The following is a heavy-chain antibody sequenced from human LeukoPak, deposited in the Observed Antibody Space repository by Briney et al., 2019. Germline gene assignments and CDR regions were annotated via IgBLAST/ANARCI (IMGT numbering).Heavy chain of an antibody. CDR1: GDSISSSSYY. V-gene: IGHV4-39*01. D-gene: IGHD3-10*01. CDR2: IYHSGST. J-gene: IGHJ5*02. Sequence: SETLSLTCTVSGDSISSSSYYWGWIRQPPGKGLEWIASIYHSGSTYYNPPLKSRITISVDTSKNQFSLKLSSVTAADTAVYYCARLGRLRVRGVSRPYWFDPWGQGTLATVSS. CDR3: ARLGRLRVRGVSRPYWFDP.